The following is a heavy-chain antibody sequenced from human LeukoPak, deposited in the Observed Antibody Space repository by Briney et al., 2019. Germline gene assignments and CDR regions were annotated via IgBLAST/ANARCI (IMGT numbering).Heavy chain of an antibody. Sequence: PSETLSLTCTVSGGSISSGSYYWSWIRQPAGKGLEWIGRIYTSGSTNYNPSLKSRVTISVDTSKNQFSLKLSSVTAADTAVYYCARDAGATLRGGYYFDYWGQGTLVTVSS. J-gene: IGHJ4*02. CDR3: ARDAGATLRGGYYFDY. V-gene: IGHV4-61*02. CDR2: IYTSGST. D-gene: IGHD1-26*01. CDR1: GGSISSGSYY.